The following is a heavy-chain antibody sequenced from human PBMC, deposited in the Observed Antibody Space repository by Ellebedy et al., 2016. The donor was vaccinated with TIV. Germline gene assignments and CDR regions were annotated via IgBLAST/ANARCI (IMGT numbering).Heavy chain of an antibody. J-gene: IGHJ4*02. CDR2: ISYDGSKK. V-gene: IGHV3-30*19. Sequence: GESLKISCAASGFTFSSYGMHWVRQAPGKRLVWVAVISYDGSKKYYADSVKGRFTIARDDSKNTLFLQMNSLRAEDTAVYYCARDHWELQGEPKYYFDYWGQGTLVTVSS. CDR3: ARDHWELQGEPKYYFDY. CDR1: GFTFSSYG. D-gene: IGHD1-26*01.